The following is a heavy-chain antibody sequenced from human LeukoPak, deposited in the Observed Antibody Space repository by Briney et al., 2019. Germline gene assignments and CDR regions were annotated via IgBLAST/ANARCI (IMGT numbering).Heavy chain of an antibody. Sequence: PSETLSLTCAVYGGSFSGYYWSWIRQPPGKGLEWIGEINHSESTNYNPSLKSRVTISVDTSKNQFSLKLSSVTAADTAVYYCARDRIYYGSGSPQYYFDYWGQGTLVTVSS. J-gene: IGHJ4*02. D-gene: IGHD3-10*01. CDR2: INHSEST. CDR1: GGSFSGYY. V-gene: IGHV4-34*01. CDR3: ARDRIYYGSGSPQYYFDY.